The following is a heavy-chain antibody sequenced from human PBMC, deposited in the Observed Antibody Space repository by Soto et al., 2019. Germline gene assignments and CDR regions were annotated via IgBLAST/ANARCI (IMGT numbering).Heavy chain of an antibody. CDR2: IYYSGST. Sequence: SETLSLTCTVSGGSISSGGYYWSWIRQHPGKGLEWIGYIYYSGSTYYNPSLKSRVTISVDTSKNQFSLKLSSVTAADTAVYYCARVSRDVADYYGSGSYYGYYFDYWGQGTLVTVSS. D-gene: IGHD3-10*01. CDR1: GGSISSGGYY. CDR3: ARVSRDVADYYGSGSYYGYYFDY. J-gene: IGHJ4*02. V-gene: IGHV4-31*03.